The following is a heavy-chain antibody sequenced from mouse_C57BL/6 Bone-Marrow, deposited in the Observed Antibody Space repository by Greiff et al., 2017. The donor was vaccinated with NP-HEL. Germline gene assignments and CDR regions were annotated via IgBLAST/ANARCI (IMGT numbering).Heavy chain of an antibody. Sequence: QVQLQQSGAELARPGASVKLSCKASGYTFTSYGISWVKQRNGHGLEWIGEIYPRSGNNYYNEKFKGKATLTADKSSSTAYMELRSLTSDDSAVYFCARCKIVYYFDYWGQGTTLTVSS. V-gene: IGHV1-81*01. J-gene: IGHJ2*01. CDR3: ARCKIVYYFDY. CDR2: IYPRSGNN. CDR1: GYTFTSYG.